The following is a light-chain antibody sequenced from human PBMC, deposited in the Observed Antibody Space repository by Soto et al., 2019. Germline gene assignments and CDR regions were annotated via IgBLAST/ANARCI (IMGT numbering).Light chain of an antibody. V-gene: IGKV1-27*01. Sequence: DIQLTQSPSSLSASVGDRVTITCRASQGISNDLARYQQNPGRVPNFLIHAASTLQSGVPSRFSGSGSGTDFTLTITSLQPEEVVSYYCQKYNSAPPSTFGQGTKAEI. J-gene: IGKJ1*01. CDR3: QKYNSAPPST. CDR1: QGISND. CDR2: AAS.